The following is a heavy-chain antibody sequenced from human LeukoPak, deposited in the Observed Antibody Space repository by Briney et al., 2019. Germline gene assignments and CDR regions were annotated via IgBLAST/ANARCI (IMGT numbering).Heavy chain of an antibody. V-gene: IGHV1-2*02. CDR3: ARVGYCSGGSCYSIPPRY. Sequence: ASVKVSCKASGYTFTGYYMHWVRQAPGQGLEWMGWINPNSGGTNYAQKFQGRVTMTRDTSISTAYMELSGLRSDDTAVYYCARVGYCSGGSCYSIPPRYWGQGTLVTVSS. J-gene: IGHJ4*02. D-gene: IGHD2-15*01. CDR2: INPNSGGT. CDR1: GYTFTGYY.